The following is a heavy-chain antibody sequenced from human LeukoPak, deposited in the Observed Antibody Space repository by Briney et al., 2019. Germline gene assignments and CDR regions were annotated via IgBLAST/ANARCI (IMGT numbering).Heavy chain of an antibody. CDR1: TFTVASNY. V-gene: IGHV3-53*01. Sequence: GGSLRLSCAVSTFTVASNYMSWVRQTPGKGLVWVSDIYQGGSTYYSDSVKGRFTISRDISKSTLHLQMNNLRVDDTAVYYCARVRDVYNHVFENWGQGTLVTVS. CDR3: ARVRDVYNHVFEN. D-gene: IGHD5-24*01. CDR2: IYQGGST. J-gene: IGHJ4*02.